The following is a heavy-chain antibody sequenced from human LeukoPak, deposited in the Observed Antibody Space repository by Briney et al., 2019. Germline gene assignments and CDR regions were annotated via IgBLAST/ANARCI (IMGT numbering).Heavy chain of an antibody. CDR1: GFTFSSYA. V-gene: IGHV3-23*01. Sequence: GGSLRLSCAASGFTFSSYAKSWVRQAPGKGLEWVSAISGSGGSTYYADSVEGRFTISRDNSKNTLYLQMNSLRAEDTAVYYCAKDDHMVRGVMLDYWGQGTLVTVSS. D-gene: IGHD3-10*01. CDR3: AKDDHMVRGVMLDY. CDR2: ISGSGGST. J-gene: IGHJ4*02.